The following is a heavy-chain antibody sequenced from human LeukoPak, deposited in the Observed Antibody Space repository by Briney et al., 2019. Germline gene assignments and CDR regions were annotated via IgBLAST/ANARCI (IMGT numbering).Heavy chain of an antibody. Sequence: GAPVKVSCKASGYTFTSYGISWVRQAPGQGLEWMGWISAYNGNTNYAQKLQGRVTMTTDTSTSTAYMELRSLRSDDTAVYYCARAAAGTVTGAFDIWGQGTMVTVSS. V-gene: IGHV1-18*01. D-gene: IGHD6-13*01. J-gene: IGHJ3*02. CDR1: GYTFTSYG. CDR2: ISAYNGNT. CDR3: ARAAAGTVTGAFDI.